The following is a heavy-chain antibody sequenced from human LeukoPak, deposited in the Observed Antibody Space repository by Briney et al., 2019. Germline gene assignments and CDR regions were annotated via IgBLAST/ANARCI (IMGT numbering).Heavy chain of an antibody. CDR2: INPNSGNR. Sequence: ASVKVSCKASGYTFTTLDINWVRQATGQGLEWMGWINPNSGNRGYAQKFQGRVTITRDTSTSTAYMELRSLRSDDTAVYYCLLWFGELLYWGQGTLVTVSS. CDR3: LLWFGELLY. J-gene: IGHJ4*02. CDR1: GYTFTTLD. D-gene: IGHD3-10*01. V-gene: IGHV1-8*03.